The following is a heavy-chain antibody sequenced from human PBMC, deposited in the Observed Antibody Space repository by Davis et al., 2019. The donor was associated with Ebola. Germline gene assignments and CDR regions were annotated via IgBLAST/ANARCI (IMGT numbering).Heavy chain of an antibody. J-gene: IGHJ4*02. CDR2: ISATGVDK. Sequence: PGGSLRLSCAASGFTFSNYAMSWVRQAPGGGLEWVAGISATGVDKKYADSVKGRFTISRDNSRNTVYLQMNSLRAEDTAVYYCARVRAPYYFDYWGQGTLVTVSS. CDR3: ARVRAPYYFDY. V-gene: IGHV3-23*01. CDR1: GFTFSNYA.